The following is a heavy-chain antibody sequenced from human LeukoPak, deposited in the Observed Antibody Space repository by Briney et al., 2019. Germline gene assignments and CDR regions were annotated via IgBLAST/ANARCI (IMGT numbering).Heavy chain of an antibody. J-gene: IGHJ6*02. CDR3: ARDRPLFSSGDYYGMDV. Sequence: ASVKVSCKASGYTFTVYYFHWVRQAPGQGLEWMGWINPNSGDTNYAQKFQGRVTMTRDTSTSTAYMELSRLGTDDTAVYYCARDRPLFSSGDYYGMDVWGQGTTVTVSS. V-gene: IGHV1-2*02. CDR2: INPNSGDT. CDR1: GYTFTVYY. D-gene: IGHD3-22*01.